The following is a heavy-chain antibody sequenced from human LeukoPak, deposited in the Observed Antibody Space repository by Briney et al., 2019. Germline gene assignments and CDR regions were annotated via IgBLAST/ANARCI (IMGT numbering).Heavy chain of an antibody. CDR2: MNPNSGNT. CDR1: GHSFTSCD. J-gene: IGHJ6*02. V-gene: IGHV1-8*01. D-gene: IGHD3-22*01. CDR3: ARSPKYYYDSSGYYGMDV. Sequence: EASVKVSCKASGHSFTSCDINWVRQATGQGLEWMGWMNPNSGNTGYAQKFQGRGTMTRNTSISTAYMELSSLRSEDTAVYYCARSPKYYYDSSGYYGMDVWGQGTTVTVSS.